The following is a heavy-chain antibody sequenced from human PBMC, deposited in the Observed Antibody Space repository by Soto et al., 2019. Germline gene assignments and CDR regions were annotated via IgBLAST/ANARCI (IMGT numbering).Heavy chain of an antibody. Sequence: GGSLRLSCAASGFTVSSFAMTWVRQAPGKGLEWVSTISGSGGSTYHADSVQGRFIISRDNSKNTLYLQLNSLTAEDTAVYYCAKGQLESYAFHYWGQGTLVTVSS. J-gene: IGHJ4*02. V-gene: IGHV3-23*01. CDR1: GFTVSSFA. D-gene: IGHD3-10*01. CDR2: ISGSGGST. CDR3: AKGQLESYAFHY.